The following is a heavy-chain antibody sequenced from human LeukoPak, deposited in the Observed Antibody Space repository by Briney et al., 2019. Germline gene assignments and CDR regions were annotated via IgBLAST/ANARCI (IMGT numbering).Heavy chain of an antibody. CDR2: ISSSSSYI. J-gene: IGHJ3*02. D-gene: IGHD4/OR15-4a*01. CDR1: GFTFSSYS. V-gene: IGHV3-21*01. CDR3: AKPQLTGRYDAFDI. Sequence: GGSLRLSCAASGFTFSSYSMNWVRQAPGKGLEWVSSISSSSSYIYYADSVKGRFTISRDNAKNSLYLQMNSLRAEDTAMYYCAKPQLTGRYDAFDIWGQGTMVTVSS.